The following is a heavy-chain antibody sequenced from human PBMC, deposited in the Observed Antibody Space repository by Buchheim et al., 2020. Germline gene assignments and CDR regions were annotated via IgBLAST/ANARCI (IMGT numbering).Heavy chain of an antibody. J-gene: IGHJ6*02. CDR2: INPSGGST. CDR3: ARDYYDYVWGSYRYNYYYGMDV. V-gene: IGHV1-46*01. D-gene: IGHD3-16*02. CDR1: GYTFTSYY. Sequence: QVQLVQSGAEVKKPGASVKVSCKASGYTFTSYYMHWVRQAPGQGLEWMGIINPSGGSTSYAQKFQGRVTMTRDKSTSTVYMELSSLRSEDTAVYYCARDYYDYVWGSYRYNYYYGMDVWGQGTT.